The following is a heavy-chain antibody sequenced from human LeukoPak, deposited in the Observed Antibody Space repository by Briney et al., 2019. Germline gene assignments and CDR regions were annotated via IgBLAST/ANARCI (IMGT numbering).Heavy chain of an antibody. Sequence: SETLSLTCAVSGYSISSGYYWGWIRQPPGKGLEWIGSIYHSGSTYYNPSLKSRVTISVDTSKNQFSLKLSSVTAADTAVYYCARCGSGSSRNDYWAREPWSPSPQ. D-gene: IGHD1-26*01. CDR2: IYHSGST. CDR1: GYSISSGYY. V-gene: IGHV4-38-2*01. J-gene: IGHJ4*02. CDR3: ARCGSGSSRNDY.